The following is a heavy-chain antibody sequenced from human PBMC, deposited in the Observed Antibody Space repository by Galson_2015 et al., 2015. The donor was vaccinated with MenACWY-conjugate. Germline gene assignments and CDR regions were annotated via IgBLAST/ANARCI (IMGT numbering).Heavy chain of an antibody. D-gene: IGHD3-22*01. CDR2: IKQDGSEK. CDR1: GFTFSSYW. J-gene: IGHJ4*02. Sequence: SLRLSCAASGFTFSSYWMSWVRQAPGKGLEWMANIKQDGSEKYYVDSVKGRFTISRDNAKNSLYLQMNSLRAEDTAVYYCAKEYYYDSSGYSPFDYWAQGTLVTVSS. V-gene: IGHV3-7*03. CDR3: AKEYYYDSSGYSPFDY.